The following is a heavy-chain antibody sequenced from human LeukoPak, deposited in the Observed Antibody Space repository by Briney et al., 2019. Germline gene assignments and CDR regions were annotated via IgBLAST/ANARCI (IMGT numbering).Heavy chain of an antibody. CDR3: AIEYYYDTSDYWGAAFDI. CDR1: GYTFTTYD. V-gene: IGHV1-8*01. D-gene: IGHD3-22*01. CDR2: MNPNSGNT. J-gene: IGHJ3*02. Sequence: ASVKVSCKASGYTFTTYDISWVRQATGQGLEWMGWMNPNSGNTGYAPKFQGRVTMTRNTSIFTAYMELSSLRSEDTAVYYCAIEYYYDTSDYWGAAFDIWGQGTMVTVSS.